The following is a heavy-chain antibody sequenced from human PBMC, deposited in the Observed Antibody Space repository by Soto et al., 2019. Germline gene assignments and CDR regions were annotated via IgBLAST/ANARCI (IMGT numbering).Heavy chain of an antibody. CDR2: ISGSGTIT. V-gene: IGHV3-23*01. Sequence: EVQLLESGGSLVQPGESLRLSCSASGFTSSNFGMSWVRQAPGKGLEWVSTISGSGTITYYADSVKGRFTIAGDNSRNTVFLQMNGLRVEDTAVYYCAKRSEGRGSGYDYWSQGTLVTVSS. CDR1: GFTSSNFG. J-gene: IGHJ4*02. D-gene: IGHD5-12*01. CDR3: AKRSEGRGSGYDY.